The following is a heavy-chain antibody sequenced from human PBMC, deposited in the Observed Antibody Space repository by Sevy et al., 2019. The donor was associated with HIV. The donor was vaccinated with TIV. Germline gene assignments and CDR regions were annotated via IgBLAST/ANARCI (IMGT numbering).Heavy chain of an antibody. D-gene: IGHD4-17*01. CDR1: GGSVSRSTYY. J-gene: IGHJ4*02. Sequence: SETLSLTCTVSGGSVSRSTYYWGWIRQPPGKGLEWIGSIYYSGSTYYNPSLKSRVTISVDTSKNQFSLKLSSVTAVDTAVYYCARHSSMTTVTMNYWGQGTLVTVSS. CDR3: ARHSSMTTVTMNY. V-gene: IGHV4-39*01. CDR2: IYYSGST.